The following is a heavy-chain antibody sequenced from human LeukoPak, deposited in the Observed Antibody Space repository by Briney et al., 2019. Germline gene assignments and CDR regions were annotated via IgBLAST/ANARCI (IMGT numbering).Heavy chain of an antibody. CDR2: IRYDGSNK. CDR1: GFTFSSYG. V-gene: IGHV3-30*02. D-gene: IGHD5-18*01. CDR3: AKDVRSSSIQLWLWANWFDP. Sequence: PGGSLRLSCAASGFTFSSYGMHWVRQAPGKGLEWVASIRYDGSNKYYADSVKGRFTISRDNSKNTLYLQMNSLRAEDTAVYYCAKDVRSSSIQLWLWANWFDPWGQGTLVTVSS. J-gene: IGHJ5*02.